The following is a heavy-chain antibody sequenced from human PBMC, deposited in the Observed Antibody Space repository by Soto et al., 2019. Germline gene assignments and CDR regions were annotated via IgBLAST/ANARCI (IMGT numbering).Heavy chain of an antibody. V-gene: IGHV4-59*01. CDR2: IYYSGST. D-gene: IGHD6-13*01. Sequence: SETLSLTCTVSGGSISSYYWSWIRQPPGKGLEWIGYIYYSGSTNYNPSLKSRVTISVDTSKNQFSLKLSSVTAADTAVYYCARDSIAAAGFDYWGQGTLVTSPQ. CDR1: GGSISSYY. CDR3: ARDSIAAAGFDY. J-gene: IGHJ4*02.